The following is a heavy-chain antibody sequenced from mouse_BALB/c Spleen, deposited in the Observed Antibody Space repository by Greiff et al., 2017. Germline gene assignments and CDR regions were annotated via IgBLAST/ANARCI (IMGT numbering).Heavy chain of an antibody. Sequence: VQLQQSGAELVRPGSSVKISCKASGYAFSSYWMNWVKQRPGQGLEWIGQIYPGDGDTNYNGKFKGKATLTADKSSSTAYMQLSSLTSEDSAVYFCARGDYGSSYLDYWGQGTTLTVSS. CDR2: IYPGDGDT. CDR1: GYAFSSYW. V-gene: IGHV1-80*01. CDR3: ARGDYGSSYLDY. J-gene: IGHJ2*01. D-gene: IGHD1-1*01.